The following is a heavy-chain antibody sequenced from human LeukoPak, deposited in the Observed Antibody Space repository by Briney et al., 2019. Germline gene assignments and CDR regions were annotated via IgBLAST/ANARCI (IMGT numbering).Heavy chain of an antibody. CDR3: ARALPYYDFWSGYSPDAYYGMDV. J-gene: IGHJ6*02. CDR1: GWSFSGYY. V-gene: IGHV4-34*01. CDR2: INHSGST. Sequence: PSETLSLTCAVYGWSFSGYYWSWIRQPPGKGLEWIGEINHSGSTNYNPSLKSRVTISVDTSKNQFSLKLSSVTAADTAVYYCARALPYYDFWSGYSPDAYYGMDVWGQGTTVTVSS. D-gene: IGHD3-3*01.